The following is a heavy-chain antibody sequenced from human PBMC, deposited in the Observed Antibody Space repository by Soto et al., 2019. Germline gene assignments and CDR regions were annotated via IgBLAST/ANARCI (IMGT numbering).Heavy chain of an antibody. Sequence: EVQLVESGGGLVQPGGSLRLSCAASGFTFSTSWMHWVRQAAGKGLVWVSRINRDATTTNYADSVKGRFTISRDNAKNTLYLQMYSLTAEDTAVYYCARGPTGWFGYDYWGQGTLVTVSS. J-gene: IGHJ4*02. V-gene: IGHV3-74*01. CDR3: ARGPTGWFGYDY. D-gene: IGHD3-10*01. CDR2: INRDATTT. CDR1: GFTFSTSW.